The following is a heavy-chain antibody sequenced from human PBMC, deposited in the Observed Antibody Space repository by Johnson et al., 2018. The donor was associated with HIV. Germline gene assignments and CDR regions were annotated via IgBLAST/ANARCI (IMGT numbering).Heavy chain of an antibody. Sequence: VQLVESGGGLVQPGGSLRLSCAASGFTFSSYDMHWVRKATGKGLEWVSAIGTAGDTYYPGSVKGRFTISRENAKNSLYLQMNSLRAGDTAVYYCAREGYCSGGSCYSNAFDIWGQGTMVTVSS. CDR1: GFTFSSYD. J-gene: IGHJ3*02. D-gene: IGHD2-15*01. CDR2: IGTAGDT. CDR3: AREGYCSGGSCYSNAFDI. V-gene: IGHV3-13*01.